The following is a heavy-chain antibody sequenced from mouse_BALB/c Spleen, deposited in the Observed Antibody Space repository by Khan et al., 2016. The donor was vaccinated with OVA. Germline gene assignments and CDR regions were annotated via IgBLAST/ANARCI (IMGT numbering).Heavy chain of an antibody. J-gene: IGHJ4*01. CDR1: GFSLTDYD. Sequence: VQLVESGPGLVAPSKSLSLTCTISGFSLTDYDVHWVRQPPGKGLEWLVVLWRDGSTAYNSALNSRLSIIKDNSKCQIFLKMNSLQTDDTAMYYGGRQPYYQYYIMDYWGQGTLVTVSS. V-gene: IGHV2-6-1*01. D-gene: IGHD2-10*01. CDR2: LWRDGST. CDR3: GRQPYYQYYIMDY.